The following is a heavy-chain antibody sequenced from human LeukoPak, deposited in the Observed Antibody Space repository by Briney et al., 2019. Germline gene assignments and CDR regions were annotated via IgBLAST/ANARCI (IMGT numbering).Heavy chain of an antibody. CDR1: GITLSNYG. J-gene: IGHJ4*02. CDR2: ISDSGGST. Sequence: GGSLRLSCAVSGITLSNYGMSWVRQAPGKGLEWVAGISDSGGSTNYADSVKGRFTISRDNSKNTLYLQMNSLRAEDTAVYYCAKRGVVTANDYWGQGTLVTVSS. V-gene: IGHV3-23*01. D-gene: IGHD2-21*02. CDR3: AKRGVVTANDY.